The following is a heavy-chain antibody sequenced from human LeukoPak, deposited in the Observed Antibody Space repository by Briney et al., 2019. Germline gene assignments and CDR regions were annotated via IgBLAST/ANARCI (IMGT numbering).Heavy chain of an antibody. D-gene: IGHD1-26*01. CDR2: INSDGSST. CDR3: ARALGRPLDY. V-gene: IGHV3-74*01. CDR1: GFTFSSDW. J-gene: IGHJ4*02. Sequence: GGALRLSCAASGFTFSSDWMHWVRQAPGKGRVWVSRINSDGSSTAYADSVKGRFTISRDNAKNTLYLQMNSLRAEDTAVYYCARALGRPLDYWGQGTLVTVSS.